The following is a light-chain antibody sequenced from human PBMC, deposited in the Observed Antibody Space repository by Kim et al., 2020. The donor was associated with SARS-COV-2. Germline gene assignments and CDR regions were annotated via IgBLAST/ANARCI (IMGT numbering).Light chain of an antibody. CDR1: HNINSW. CDR3: QQYSDYPWT. V-gene: IGKV1-5*03. Sequence: ASVGDRVTITCRASHNINSWLAWYQQKPGKAPKVLIDQASALKSGVPSRFSGGGSGTEFTLTINSLQSDDFATYHCQQYSDYPWTFGQGTKVDIK. CDR2: QAS. J-gene: IGKJ1*01.